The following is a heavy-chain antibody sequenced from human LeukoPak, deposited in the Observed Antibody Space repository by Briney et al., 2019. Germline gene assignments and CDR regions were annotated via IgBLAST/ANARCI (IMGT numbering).Heavy chain of an antibody. V-gene: IGHV4-59*11. D-gene: IGHD2-15*01. CDR3: ARGGFGGTYFDY. CDR2: IYYSGST. CDR1: GGSISSHS. J-gene: IGHJ4*02. Sequence: MSSETLSLTCTVSGGSISSHSWSWIRQPPGKGLEWIGYIYYSGSTNYNPSLKSRVTISVDTSKNQFSLKLSSVTAADTAVYYCARGGFGGTYFDYWGQGTLVTVSS.